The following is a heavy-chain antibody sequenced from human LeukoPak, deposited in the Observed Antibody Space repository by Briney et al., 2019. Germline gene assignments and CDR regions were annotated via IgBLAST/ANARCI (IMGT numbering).Heavy chain of an antibody. CDR1: GGSISSYY. CDR2: IYYSGST. Sequence: SETLSLTCTVSGGSISSYYWSWIRQPPGKGQEWIGYIYYSGSTNYNPSLKSRVTISVDTSKNQFSLKLSSVTAADTAVYYCAIMDIVANLDAFDIWGQGTMVTVSS. V-gene: IGHV4-59*01. J-gene: IGHJ3*02. D-gene: IGHD5-12*01. CDR3: AIMDIVANLDAFDI.